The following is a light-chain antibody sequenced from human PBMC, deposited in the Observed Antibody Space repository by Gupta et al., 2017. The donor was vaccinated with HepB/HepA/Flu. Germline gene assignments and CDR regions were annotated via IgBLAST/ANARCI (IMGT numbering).Light chain of an antibody. J-gene: IGKJ1*01. Sequence: DIQVTQSPSSLSASVGDRVTITCRASQTISSYLNWYQHKPGKAPNLLIYAASILQSGVPSRFSGSGSGTDFTLTISSLQPEDFATYYCQHNYSPPYTFGQGTKVDVK. CDR2: AAS. CDR1: QTISSY. CDR3: QHNYSPPYT. V-gene: IGKV1-39*01.